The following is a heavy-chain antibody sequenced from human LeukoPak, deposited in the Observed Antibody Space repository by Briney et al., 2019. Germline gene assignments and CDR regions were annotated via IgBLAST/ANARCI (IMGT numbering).Heavy chain of an antibody. CDR3: AKDLVVVVAATPGGYYFDY. CDR2: ISGSGGST. Sequence: SGGSLRLSCAASGFTFSSYAMSWVRQAPGKGLERVSAISGSGGSTYYADSVKGRFTISRDNSKNTLYLQMNSLRAEDTVVYYCAKDLVVVVAATPGGYYFDYWGQGTLVTVSS. D-gene: IGHD2-15*01. V-gene: IGHV3-23*01. CDR1: GFTFSSYA. J-gene: IGHJ4*02.